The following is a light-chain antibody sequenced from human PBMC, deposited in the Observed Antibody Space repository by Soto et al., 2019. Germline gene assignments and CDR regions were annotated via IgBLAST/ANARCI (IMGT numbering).Light chain of an antibody. Sequence: ESVLTQSPGTLSLSPGERATLSCRASQSVSSNSLAWYQQKPGQAPRLPIYGASSRATGTPDRFSGSGSGTDFTLTISRLEPEDFAVYYGQQFGGSPPSWTFGQGTKVEI. CDR1: QSVSSNS. J-gene: IGKJ1*01. CDR2: GAS. CDR3: QQFGGSPPSWT. V-gene: IGKV3-20*01.